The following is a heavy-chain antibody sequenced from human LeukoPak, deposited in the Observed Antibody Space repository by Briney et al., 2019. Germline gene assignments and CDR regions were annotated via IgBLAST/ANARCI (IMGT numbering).Heavy chain of an antibody. J-gene: IGHJ6*03. CDR3: ARLIPDASPPYYYYYMDV. D-gene: IGHD2-2*01. V-gene: IGHV4-61*02. CDR2: IYTSGST. CDR1: GGSISSGSYY. Sequence: SETLSLTCTVSGGSISSGSYYWNWIRQSAGKGLEWIGRIYTSGSTNYNPSLKSRVTISLDTSKNQFSLKLRSVTAADMAVYYCARLIPDASPPYYYYYMDVWGKGTTVTVSS.